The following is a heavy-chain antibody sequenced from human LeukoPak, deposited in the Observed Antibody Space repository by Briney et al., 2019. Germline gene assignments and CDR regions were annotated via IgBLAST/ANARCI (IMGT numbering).Heavy chain of an antibody. CDR3: AFLGGGWLDAFDI. V-gene: IGHV3-64D*09. D-gene: IGHD5-24*01. J-gene: IGHJ3*02. Sequence: GGSLRLSCAASGFTFSSYAMHWVRQAPGKGLEYVSGISSNGGSTYYIDSVKGRFTISRDSSKNTLYLQMSSLRAEDTAVYYCAFLGGGWLDAFDIWGQGTMVTVSS. CDR1: GFTFSSYA. CDR2: ISSNGGST.